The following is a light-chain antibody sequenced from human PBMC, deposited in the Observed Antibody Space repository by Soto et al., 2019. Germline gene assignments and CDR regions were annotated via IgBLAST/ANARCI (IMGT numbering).Light chain of an antibody. V-gene: IGKV3-20*01. J-gene: IGKJ4*01. CDR1: QSVARSS. CDR3: QQYATSPLT. Sequence: ENVLTQSPGRLSLSPGETATLSCRASQSVARSSIAWYQQKVGQPPRLLIYGASGRATGVPDRISGSGSGTVFTLTIERVEAEDFAVYHGQQYATSPLTFGGGTTLEIK. CDR2: GAS.